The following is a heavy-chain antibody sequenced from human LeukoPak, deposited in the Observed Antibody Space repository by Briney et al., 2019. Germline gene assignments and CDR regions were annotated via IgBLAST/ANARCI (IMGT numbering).Heavy chain of an antibody. CDR3: ATPLDYSDTSGYHQGGD. D-gene: IGHD3-22*01. Sequence: AGGSLRLSCAASGLTFSSYWMGWVRQAPGKGLEWVANINQDGSEKYYVDSVKGRFTISRDNAKNSLYLQMNSLRAEDTAVYYCATPLDYSDTSGYHQGGDWGQGTLVTVSS. CDR2: INQDGSEK. J-gene: IGHJ4*02. CDR1: GLTFSSYW. V-gene: IGHV3-7*03.